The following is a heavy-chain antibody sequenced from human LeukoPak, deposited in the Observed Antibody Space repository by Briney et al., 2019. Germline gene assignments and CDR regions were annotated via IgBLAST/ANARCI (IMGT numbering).Heavy chain of an antibody. J-gene: IGHJ3*02. CDR3: AREAYYYGSGSYYKYGAFDI. D-gene: IGHD3-10*01. CDR2: ISGCNGNT. CDR1: GYTFTSYG. V-gene: IGHV1-18*01. Sequence: ASVKVSCKASGYTFTSYGVTWVRQAPGQGLEWMGWISGCNGNTNYAQKLQGRVTMTTDTSTSTAYMELRSLRSDDTAVYYCAREAYYYGSGSYYKYGAFDIWGQGTMVTVSS.